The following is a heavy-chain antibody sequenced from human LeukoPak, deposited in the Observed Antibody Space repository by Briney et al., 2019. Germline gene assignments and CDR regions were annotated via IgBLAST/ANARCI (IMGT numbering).Heavy chain of an antibody. CDR3: ARRRYSSGWYDGDFDY. CDR2: IYHSGST. CDR1: GGSISSGSYY. D-gene: IGHD6-19*01. Sequence: SETLSLTCTVSGGSISSGSYYWSWIRQPPGKGLEWIGYIYHSGSTYYNPSLKSRVTISVDTSKNQFSLKLSSVTAADTAVYYCARRRYSSGWYDGDFDYWGQGTLVTVSS. J-gene: IGHJ4*02. V-gene: IGHV4-30-2*01.